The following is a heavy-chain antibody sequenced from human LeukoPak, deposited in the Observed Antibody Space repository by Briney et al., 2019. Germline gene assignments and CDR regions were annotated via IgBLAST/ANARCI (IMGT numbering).Heavy chain of an antibody. CDR3: VRQMIRFWFDP. CDR1: GFTFSSYD. CDR2: INPDGSQK. Sequence: GGSLRLSCAASGFTFSSYDMTWVRQAPGKGLEWVADINPDGSQKYSVDSVKGRFTISRDNAKNSLFLHLNSLRVDDTATYYCVRQMIRFWFDPWGQGTRVTVSS. V-gene: IGHV3-7*01. J-gene: IGHJ5*02. D-gene: IGHD3-16*01.